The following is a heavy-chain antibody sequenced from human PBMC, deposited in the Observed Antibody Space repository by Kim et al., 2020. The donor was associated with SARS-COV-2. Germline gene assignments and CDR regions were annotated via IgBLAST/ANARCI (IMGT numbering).Heavy chain of an antibody. CDR1: GGSISSYY. V-gene: IGHV4-59*13. CDR3: ARDVGIVGARGGVDNWFDP. J-gene: IGHJ5*02. Sequence: SETLSLTCTVSGGSISSYYWSWIRQPPGKGLEWIGYIYYSGSTNYNPSLKSRVTISVDTSKNQFSLKLSSVTAADTAVYYCARDVGIVGARGGVDNWFDPWGQGTLVTVSS. D-gene: IGHD1-26*01. CDR2: IYYSGST.